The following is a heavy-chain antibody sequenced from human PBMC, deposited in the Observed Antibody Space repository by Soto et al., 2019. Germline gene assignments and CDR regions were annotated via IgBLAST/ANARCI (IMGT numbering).Heavy chain of an antibody. J-gene: IGHJ6*02. CDR3: AKHCSSTSCYHSYYYGIDV. Sequence: QVPLVQSGAEVKKPGASVKVSCKASGYTFTSYGISWVRQAPGQRLEWMGWISAYNGNTAYAQKLQGRVTMTTDTATSPAYMELRSLRSDVTAVYYCAKHCSSTSCYHSYYYGIDVWGPGTTVTVSS. CDR2: ISAYNGNT. V-gene: IGHV1-18*04. D-gene: IGHD2-2*01. CDR1: GYTFTSYG.